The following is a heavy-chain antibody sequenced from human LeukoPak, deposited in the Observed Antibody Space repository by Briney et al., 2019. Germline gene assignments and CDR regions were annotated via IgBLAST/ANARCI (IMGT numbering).Heavy chain of an antibody. CDR1: GGSFSGYY. J-gene: IGHJ6*03. Sequence: PSETLSLTCAVYGGSFSGYYWSWIRQPPGKGLEWIAEINHIGNSNYNPSLRSRVTISVDTSKNQFSLKLTSVTAADTAVYYCARGRYSYGADYYYYYYMDVWGKGTTVTISS. CDR3: ARGRYSYGADYYYYYYMDV. CDR2: INHIGNS. V-gene: IGHV4-34*01. D-gene: IGHD5-18*01.